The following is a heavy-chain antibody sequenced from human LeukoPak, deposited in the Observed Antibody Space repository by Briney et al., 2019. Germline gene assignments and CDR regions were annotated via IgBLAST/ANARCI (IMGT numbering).Heavy chain of an antibody. V-gene: IGHV3-7*01. J-gene: IGHJ4*02. CDR3: ARDVGDY. CDR2: IKQDGSEE. D-gene: IGHD3-10*01. CDR1: GFTFSYYW. Sequence: PGGSLRLSCAASGFTFSYYWMSWVRQAPGKGLEWVANIKQDGSEEFYVDSVKGRFTVSRDNAKNSLYLQMYSLRAEDTAVYYCARDVGDYWGQGTLVTVSS.